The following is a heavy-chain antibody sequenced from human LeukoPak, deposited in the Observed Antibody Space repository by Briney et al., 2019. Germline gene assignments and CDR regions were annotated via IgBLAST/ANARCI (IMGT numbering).Heavy chain of an antibody. D-gene: IGHD2-15*01. Sequence: GEPLKISCKASGYSFTNYWIGWVRQLPGKGLEWMGIIYPGDSKIRYSPSSQGQVTISDDKSISTAFLQWSSLKASDTAIYYCARRPAQGYCSGGTCFSWFDPWGQGTLVTVSS. CDR1: GYSFTNYW. CDR3: ARRPAQGYCSGGTCFSWFDP. CDR2: IYPGDSKI. J-gene: IGHJ5*02. V-gene: IGHV5-51*01.